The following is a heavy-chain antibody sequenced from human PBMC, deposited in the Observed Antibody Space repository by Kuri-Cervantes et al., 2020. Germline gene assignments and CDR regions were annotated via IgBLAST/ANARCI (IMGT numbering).Heavy chain of an antibody. CDR1: GFTVSINY. D-gene: IGHD4-23*01. CDR2: ISSSGSTI. J-gene: IGHJ4*02. CDR3: ARSGPYGGNRFWDY. V-gene: IGHV3-11*04. Sequence: GGSLRPSCAASGFTVSINYMSWVRQAPGKGLEWVSYISSSGSTIYYADSVKGRFTISRDNAKNSLYLQMNSLRAEDTAVYYCARSGPYGGNRFWDYWGQGTLVTVSS.